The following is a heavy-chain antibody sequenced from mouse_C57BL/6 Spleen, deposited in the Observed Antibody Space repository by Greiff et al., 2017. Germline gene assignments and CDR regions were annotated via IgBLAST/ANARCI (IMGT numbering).Heavy chain of an antibody. CDR3: TTDGSSYFAY. J-gene: IGHJ3*01. Sequence: VHVKQSGAELVRPGASVKLSCTASGFNIKDDYMHWVKQRPEQGLEWIGWIDPENGDTEYASKFQGKATITADTSSNTAYLQLSSLTSEDTAVYYCTTDGSSYFAYWGQGTLVTVSA. CDR1: GFNIKDDY. V-gene: IGHV14-4*01. D-gene: IGHD1-1*01. CDR2: IDPENGDT.